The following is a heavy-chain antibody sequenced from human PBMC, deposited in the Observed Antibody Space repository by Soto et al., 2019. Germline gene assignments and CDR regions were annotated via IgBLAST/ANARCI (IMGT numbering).Heavy chain of an antibody. Sequence: PGGSLRLSCAASGSTFSSFWMSWVRQAPGKGLEWVANIKQDGSEKYYADSVKGRFTISRDNSKNTLYLQMNSLRAEDTAVYYCAKEGIIAVAGRHYYGMDVWGQGTTVTVSS. V-gene: IGHV3-7*01. CDR1: GSTFSSFW. J-gene: IGHJ6*02. D-gene: IGHD6-19*01. CDR2: IKQDGSEK. CDR3: AKEGIIAVAGRHYYGMDV.